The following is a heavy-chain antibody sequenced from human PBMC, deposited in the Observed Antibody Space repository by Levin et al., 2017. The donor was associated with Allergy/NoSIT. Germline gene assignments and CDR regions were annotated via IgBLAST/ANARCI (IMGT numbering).Heavy chain of an antibody. J-gene: IGHJ3*02. Sequence: SETLSLTCTVSGGSISPYYWSWIRQPPGKRLEWIAYISYSGSTNYNPSLNSRATISLDMSKNQFSLRLKSATAADTAVYFCARDPGSLGWDIWGQGTVVTVSS. CDR1: GGSISPYY. V-gene: IGHV4-59*01. CDR2: ISYSGST. D-gene: IGHD3-10*01. CDR3: ARDPGSLGWDI.